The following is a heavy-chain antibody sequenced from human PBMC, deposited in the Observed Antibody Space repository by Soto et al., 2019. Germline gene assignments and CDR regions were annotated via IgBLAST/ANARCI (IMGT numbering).Heavy chain of an antibody. V-gene: IGHV4-34*01. Sequence: QVQLQQWGAGLLKPSETLSLTCAVYGGSFSGYYWSWIRQPPGKGLEWIGEINHSGSTNYNPSLKSRVTISVDTSKNQFSLKLSSVTAADTAVYYCARGGGGSVYYFDYWGQGTLVTVSS. CDR3: ARGGGGSVYYFDY. D-gene: IGHD3-10*01. CDR1: GGSFSGYY. CDR2: INHSGST. J-gene: IGHJ4*02.